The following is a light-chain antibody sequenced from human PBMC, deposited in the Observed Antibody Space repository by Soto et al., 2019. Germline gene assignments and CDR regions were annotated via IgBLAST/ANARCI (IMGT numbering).Light chain of an antibody. V-gene: IGKV1-33*01. CDR2: DAS. Sequence: DIQMTQSPCCLFASVGDRVSITCQASQDISHYLNWYQQKPGKAPTLLIYDASNLETGVPSRFSGGGSGTDFTFTISSLQPEDIATYYCQQYDNLPFTFGEGTKVDNK. J-gene: IGKJ4*01. CDR1: QDISHY. CDR3: QQYDNLPFT.